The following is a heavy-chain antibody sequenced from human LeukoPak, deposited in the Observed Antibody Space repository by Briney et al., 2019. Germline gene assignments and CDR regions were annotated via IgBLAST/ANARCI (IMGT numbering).Heavy chain of an antibody. CDR2: IYHSGST. J-gene: IGHJ4*02. CDR1: GGSISSSNW. Sequence: KTSETLSLTCAVSGGSISSSNWWSWVRLPPGKGLEWIGEIYHSGSTNYNPSLKSRVTISVDKSKNQFSLKLSSVTAADTAVYYCARKYGFSYGYYFDYWGQGTLVTVSS. V-gene: IGHV4-4*02. D-gene: IGHD5-18*01. CDR3: ARKYGFSYGYYFDY.